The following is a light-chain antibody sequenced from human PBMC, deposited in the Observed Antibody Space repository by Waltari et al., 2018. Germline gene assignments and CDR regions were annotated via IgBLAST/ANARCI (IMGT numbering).Light chain of an antibody. Sequence: DIQMTQSPSTLSASVGDRVTITCRASQNINSWLAWYQQKPGKAPKLLINKASSLESGVPSRFSGSGSGTDFTLTISSLQPDDFATYYCQQYNSYSPWTFGQGTNVEIK. CDR3: QQYNSYSPWT. J-gene: IGKJ1*01. CDR1: QNINSW. V-gene: IGKV1-5*03. CDR2: KAS.